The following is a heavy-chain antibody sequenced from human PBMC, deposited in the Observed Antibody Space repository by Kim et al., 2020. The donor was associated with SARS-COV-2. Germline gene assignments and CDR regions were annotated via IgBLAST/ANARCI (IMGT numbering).Heavy chain of an antibody. V-gene: IGHV1-3*01. D-gene: IGHD2-8*01. CDR1: GYTFTKYG. CDR3: ARPSFCADGICPYYDY. Sequence: ASVKVSCKATGYTFTKYGVHWVRQATGQSLEWMGWVNAGNGDTHYLPKFQDRVTITRDTSATTAYMELSSLRSEDTAVYYCARPSFCADGICPYYDYWGQGTLVTVSS. J-gene: IGHJ4*02. CDR2: VNAGNGDT.